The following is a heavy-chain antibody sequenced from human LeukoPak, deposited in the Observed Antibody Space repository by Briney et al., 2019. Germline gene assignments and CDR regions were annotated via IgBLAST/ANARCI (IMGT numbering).Heavy chain of an antibody. CDR3: ARGGIAAAAGLFDY. Sequence: ASVKVSCKASGYTFTSYDINWLRQATGQALEWMVWMNPNSGDTGYAQKFQGRDTMTSNTSISTAYMELSSLRSEDTAVYYCARGGIAAAAGLFDYSGQGTLVTVSS. V-gene: IGHV1-8*01. D-gene: IGHD6-13*01. J-gene: IGHJ4*02. CDR1: GYTFTSYD. CDR2: MNPNSGDT.